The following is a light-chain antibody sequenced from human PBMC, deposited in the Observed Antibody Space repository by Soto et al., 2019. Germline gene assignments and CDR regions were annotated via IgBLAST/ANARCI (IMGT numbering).Light chain of an antibody. V-gene: IGKV3-15*01. CDR2: AAS. CDR1: QSVSNN. J-gene: IGKJ2*01. Sequence: EIVMTQSPATLSVSPGERVTLSCRASQSVSNNLAWYQQKPGQAPRLLIYAASTRATGLPAPFSGSGSGTDFTRSISNLQSDDFGVYYCQQYHTGPPYTFGQGTKQEIK. CDR3: QQYHTGPPYT.